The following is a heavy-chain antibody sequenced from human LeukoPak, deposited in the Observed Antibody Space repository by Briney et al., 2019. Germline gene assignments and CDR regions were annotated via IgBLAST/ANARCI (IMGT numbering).Heavy chain of an antibody. J-gene: IGHJ4*02. V-gene: IGHV4-59*01. CDR1: GGSISSYY. CDR2: IYYSGST. Sequence: PSETLSLTCTVSGGSISSYYWSWIRQPPGKGLEWIGYIYYSGSTNYNPSLKSRVTISVDTSKNQFSLKLSSVTAADTAVYYCARAYGDYELGLLYYWGQGTLVTVSS. D-gene: IGHD4-17*01. CDR3: ARAYGDYELGLLYY.